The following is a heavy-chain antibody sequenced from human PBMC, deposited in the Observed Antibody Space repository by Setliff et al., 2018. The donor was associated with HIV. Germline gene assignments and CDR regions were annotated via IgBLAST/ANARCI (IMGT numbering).Heavy chain of an antibody. V-gene: IGHV3-33*03. J-gene: IGHJ6*02. CDR3: TRKLAPGHGMDV. Sequence: LSLSCAASGFTFASYGMHWVRQAPGKGLEWVTFVKYDGSSTKYADSVKGRFTISRDNAKNTLYLQMDSLRVEDTTVYYCTRKLAPGHGMDVWGQGTTVTVSS. CDR2: VKYDGSST. CDR1: GFTFASYG. D-gene: IGHD3-3*02.